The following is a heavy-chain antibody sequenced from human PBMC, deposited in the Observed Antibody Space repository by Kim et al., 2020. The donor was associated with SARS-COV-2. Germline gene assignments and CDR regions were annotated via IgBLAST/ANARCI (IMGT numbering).Heavy chain of an antibody. V-gene: IGHV3-7*01. CDR1: GFTFSGYW. D-gene: IGHD3-16*01. CDR2: IKQDGSDK. J-gene: IGHJ4*02. Sequence: GGSLRLSCAASGFTFSGYWMSWVRQAPGKGLEWVANIKQDGSDKYYVDSVKGRFTISRDNAKNSLYLQMNSLRAEDTAVYYCASGGYYFDYWGQGTLVTVSS. CDR3: ASGGYYFDY.